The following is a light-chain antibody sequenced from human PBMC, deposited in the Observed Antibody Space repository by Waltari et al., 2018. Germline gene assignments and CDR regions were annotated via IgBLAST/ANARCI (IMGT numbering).Light chain of an antibody. J-gene: IGKJ3*01. V-gene: IGKV4-1*01. CDR2: WAS. CDR1: QSVLYSSNNKNY. CDR3: QQYYSTLPT. Sequence: DIVMTQSPDSLTGSLGERATITCKSSQSVLYSSNNKNYLAWYQQKPGQPPKLLIYWASTRESGVPDRFSGSGSGTDFTLTISSLQAEDVAVYYCQQYYSTLPTFGPGTKVDIK.